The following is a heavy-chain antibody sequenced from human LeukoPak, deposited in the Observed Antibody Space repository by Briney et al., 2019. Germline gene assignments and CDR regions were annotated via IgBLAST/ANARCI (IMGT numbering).Heavy chain of an antibody. Sequence: GASVKVSCKASGYTFTGYYMHWVRQAPGQGLEWMGRINPNSGGTNYAQKFQGRVTMTRDTSISTAYMELSRLRSDDTAVYYCARDQRSSGWYEVNWFDPWGQGTLVTVSS. D-gene: IGHD6-19*01. J-gene: IGHJ5*02. CDR2: INPNSGGT. CDR3: ARDQRSSGWYEVNWFDP. CDR1: GYTFTGYY. V-gene: IGHV1-2*06.